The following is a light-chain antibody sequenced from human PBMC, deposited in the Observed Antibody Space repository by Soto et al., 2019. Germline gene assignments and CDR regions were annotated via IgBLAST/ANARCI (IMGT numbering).Light chain of an antibody. V-gene: IGKV3-20*01. CDR3: QQFSSYPLT. J-gene: IGKJ4*01. CDR2: DAS. Sequence: ETMMTQSPDTLSVSLGERATLSCRASQSLRSSLAWYQQKPGQAPRLLIYDASSRATGIPDRFSGGGSGTDLTLTISRLEPEDFAVYYCQQFSSYPLTFGGGTKVDIK. CDR1: QSLRSS.